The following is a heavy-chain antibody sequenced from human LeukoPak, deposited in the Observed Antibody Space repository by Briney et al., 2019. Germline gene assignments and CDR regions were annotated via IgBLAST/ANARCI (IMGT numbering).Heavy chain of an antibody. CDR3: ARGYTYGEY. J-gene: IGHJ4*02. D-gene: IGHD5-18*01. V-gene: IGHV1-46*01. Sequence: ASLNVSCTASGYTFTSYGISWVRQSPGQGLEWMGIINPSSGSTSYAQNFQGRVTMTRDTYSSTVNMELSSLRSEDEAVYYCARGYTYGEYWGQGTLVTVSS. CDR2: INPSSGST. CDR1: GYTFTSYG.